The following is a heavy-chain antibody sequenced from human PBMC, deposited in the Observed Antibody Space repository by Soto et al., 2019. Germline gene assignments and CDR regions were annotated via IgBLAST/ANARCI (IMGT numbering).Heavy chain of an antibody. J-gene: IGHJ6*02. CDR2: MNPNSGNT. CDR3: ARDSSTTNPV. V-gene: IGHV1-8*01. D-gene: IGHD2-2*01. CDR1: GYTFTDYD. Sequence: GASVKVSCKTSGYTFTDYDINWVRQATGQGLEWMGWMNPNSGNTGYAQKFQGRVSMTRNTATSTAYMELSSLRSDDTAIYYCARDSSTTNPVWGQGTTVTVSS.